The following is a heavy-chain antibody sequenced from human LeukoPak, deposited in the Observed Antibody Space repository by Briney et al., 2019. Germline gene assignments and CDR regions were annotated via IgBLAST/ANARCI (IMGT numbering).Heavy chain of an antibody. J-gene: IGHJ4*02. D-gene: IGHD6-6*01. V-gene: IGHV3-33*01. CDR3: ARDFVPYYFDY. CDR2: IWYDGSNK. CDR1: GFTFSSYG. Sequence: GRSLRLSCAASGFTFSSYGMHWVRQAPGKGLEWVAVIWYDGSNKYYADSVKGRFTISRGNAKNSLYLQMNSLRAEDTAVYYCARDFVPYYFDYWGQGTLVTVSS.